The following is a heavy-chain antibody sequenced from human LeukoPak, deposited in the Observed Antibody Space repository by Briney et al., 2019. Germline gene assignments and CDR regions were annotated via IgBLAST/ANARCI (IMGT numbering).Heavy chain of an antibody. Sequence: SQTLSLTCTVSGGSISSSRYYWSWIRQPAGKGLEWIGRIYTGGTTSYNPSLKSRVTISVDKSKNQFSLKLTSVTAADTAVYYCAASPGWFDPWGQGTLVTVSS. J-gene: IGHJ5*02. CDR2: IYTGGTT. CDR1: GGSISSSRYY. CDR3: AASPGWFDP. V-gene: IGHV4-61*02.